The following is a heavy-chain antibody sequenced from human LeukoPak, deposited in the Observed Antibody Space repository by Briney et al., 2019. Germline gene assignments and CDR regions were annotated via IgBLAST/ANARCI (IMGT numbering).Heavy chain of an antibody. D-gene: IGHD5-24*01. CDR3: ARARREMVDY. J-gene: IGHJ4*02. V-gene: IGHV4-38-2*02. CDR1: GYSVSSGYY. Sequence: WETLSLTCTVSGYSVSSGYYWGLIRQPPGKGLEWIGSIYHGVSTYYNPSLKSRVTISVDTSKNQFSLKMSSVTAADTAVYYCARARREMVDYWGQGTLVTVSS. CDR2: IYHGVST.